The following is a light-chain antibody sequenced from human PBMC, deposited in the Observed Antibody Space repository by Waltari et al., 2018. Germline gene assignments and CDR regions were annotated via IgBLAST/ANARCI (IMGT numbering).Light chain of an antibody. J-gene: IGKJ1*01. CDR3: QQYYSTPQT. Sequence: DVVMTQSPDSLAVSLGERASINCKSSQTILYTSNNKSYLAWYQQKPGQPPKLLIYWASTRESGVPDRFSGSGSGTDFTLTISSLQAEDVAVYYCQQYYSTPQTFGQGTKVEIE. V-gene: IGKV4-1*01. CDR1: QTILYTSNNKSY. CDR2: WAS.